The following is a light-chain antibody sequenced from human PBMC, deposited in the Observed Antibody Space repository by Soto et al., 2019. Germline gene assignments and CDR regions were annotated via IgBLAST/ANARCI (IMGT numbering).Light chain of an antibody. CDR2: SNN. CDR1: SSNIGASYD. J-gene: IGLJ3*02. Sequence: QSVLTQPPSVSGAPGQRVTISCTGSSSNIGASYDVQWYQQLPGTAPKLLIYSNNNRPSGVPDRFSGSKSGTSASLAITGLQAEDEADYYCAAWDDSLNGWVFGGGTKLTVL. CDR3: AAWDDSLNGWV. V-gene: IGLV1-40*01.